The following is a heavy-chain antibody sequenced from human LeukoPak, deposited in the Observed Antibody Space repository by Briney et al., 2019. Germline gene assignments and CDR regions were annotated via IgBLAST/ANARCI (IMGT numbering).Heavy chain of an antibody. J-gene: IGHJ5*02. V-gene: IGHV4-34*01. Sequence: SETLSLTCAVYGGSFSSYYWSWIRQPPGKGLEWIGEINHSGSTNYNPSLKSRVTISVDTSKNQFSLKLSSGNAADTAVYYCARGAAVGTMDYYGSGSYYWFDPWGQGTLVTVSS. CDR2: INHSGST. D-gene: IGHD3-10*01. CDR3: ARGAAVGTMDYYGSGSYYWFDP. CDR1: GGSFSSYY.